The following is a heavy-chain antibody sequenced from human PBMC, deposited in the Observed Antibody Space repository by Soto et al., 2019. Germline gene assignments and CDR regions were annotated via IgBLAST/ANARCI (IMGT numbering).Heavy chain of an antibody. D-gene: IGHD1-1*01. CDR2: IKRKTDGGTT. Sequence: TGGSLRLCCTASGFTFSNAWMNWVRQAPGKGLEWVGRIKRKTDGGTTDYAAPVKGRFTISRDDSKNTLYLQMNSLKTEDTALYYCATDRYAKDHWGQGTPVTVSS. V-gene: IGHV3-15*07. J-gene: IGHJ4*02. CDR3: ATDRYAKDH. CDR1: GFTFSNAW.